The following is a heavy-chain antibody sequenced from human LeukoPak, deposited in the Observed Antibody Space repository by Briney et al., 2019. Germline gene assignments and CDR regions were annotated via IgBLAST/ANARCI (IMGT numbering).Heavy chain of an antibody. Sequence: GGSLRLSCAASGFYAMHWVRQAPGKGLGWVAVISYDGSNKYYGDSVKGRFTISRDNSKNTLYLQMNSLRAEDTAVYYCAKDVFGGIDYWGQGTLVTVSS. D-gene: IGHD3-10*01. CDR1: GFYA. CDR2: ISYDGSNK. J-gene: IGHJ4*02. CDR3: AKDVFGGIDY. V-gene: IGHV3-30-3*01.